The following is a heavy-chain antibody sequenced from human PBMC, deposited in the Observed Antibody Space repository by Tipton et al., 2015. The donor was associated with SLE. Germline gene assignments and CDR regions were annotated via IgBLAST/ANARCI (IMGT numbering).Heavy chain of an antibody. CDR3: ARTQYTFGGVIAPFDY. D-gene: IGHD3-16*02. CDR2: IYHGGSGST. CDR1: GGSSSNYY. V-gene: IGHV4-59*12. Sequence: TLSLTCSVSGGSSSNYYWSWIRQPPGKGLEWIAYIYHGGSGSTNYNPSLKSRVTISVDTSKNQFSLKLNSVTAADTAVYYCARTQYTFGGVIAPFDYWGQGTLVTVSS. J-gene: IGHJ4*02.